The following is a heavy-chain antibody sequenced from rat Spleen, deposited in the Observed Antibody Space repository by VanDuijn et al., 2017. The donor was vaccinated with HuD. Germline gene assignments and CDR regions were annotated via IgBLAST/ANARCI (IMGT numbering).Heavy chain of an antibody. CDR3: TREGDYYGGGWFAY. CDR2: ITNTGGST. CDR1: GFTFNNYW. D-gene: IGHD1-12*01. J-gene: IGHJ3*01. Sequence: EVQLVESGGGLVQPGRSLKLSCVASGFTFNNYWMTWIRQAPGKGLEWVASITNTGGSTYYPDSVKGRFTISRDNAKSTLYLKMNSLRSEDTATYYCTREGDYYGGGWFAYWGQGTLVTVSS. V-gene: IGHV5-31*01.